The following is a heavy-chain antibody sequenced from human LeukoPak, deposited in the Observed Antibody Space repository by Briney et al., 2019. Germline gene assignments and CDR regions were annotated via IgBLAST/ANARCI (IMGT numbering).Heavy chain of an antibody. CDR1: GFTLSSYW. Sequence: GRSLRLSCAASGFTLSSYWTSWVRQGPGDGLEWVAKIKQDGGDKYYVDSVKGRSTISRDNAKNSLYHQMNSLRPEDTAVYYCAGRGDGNLDYFDHWGQGTLVTASS. CDR3: AGRGDGNLDYFDH. J-gene: IGHJ4*02. CDR2: IKQDGGDK. D-gene: IGHD5-24*01. V-gene: IGHV3-7*04.